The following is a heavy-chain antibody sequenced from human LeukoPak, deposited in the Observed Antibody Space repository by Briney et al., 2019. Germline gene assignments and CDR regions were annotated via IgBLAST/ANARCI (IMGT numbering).Heavy chain of an antibody. D-gene: IGHD5-18*01. Sequence: PSETLSLTCTVSGVSISSYYWSWIRQPPGKGLEWIGYIYYSGSTNYNPSLKSRVTISVDTSKNQFSLKLSSVTAADTAVYYCARYSYGLGYWGQGTLVTVSS. CDR3: ARYSYGLGY. J-gene: IGHJ4*02. V-gene: IGHV4-59*01. CDR2: IYYSGST. CDR1: GVSISSYY.